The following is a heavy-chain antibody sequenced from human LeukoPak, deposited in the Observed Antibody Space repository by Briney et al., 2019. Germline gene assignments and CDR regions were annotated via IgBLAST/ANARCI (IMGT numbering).Heavy chain of an antibody. Sequence: SETLSLTCALYGGSFRGYYWSWIRQPPGKGLEWIGEIYHSGSTNYNPSLKSRVTISVDTSKNQFSLKMSSVTAADTAVYYCARGGVVGYYGSVPGAFDIWGQGTMVTVSS. CDR1: GGSFRGYY. V-gene: IGHV4-34*01. CDR3: ARGGVVGYYGSVPGAFDI. D-gene: IGHD3-10*01. J-gene: IGHJ3*02. CDR2: IYHSGST.